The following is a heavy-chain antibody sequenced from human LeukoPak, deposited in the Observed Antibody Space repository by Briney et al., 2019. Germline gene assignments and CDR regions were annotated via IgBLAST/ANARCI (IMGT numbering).Heavy chain of an antibody. J-gene: IGHJ4*02. CDR1: GASISSSSYY. D-gene: IGHD4-23*01. CDR2: IYYSGIT. Sequence: SETLSLTCTVSGASISSSSYYWGWIRQPPGEGLEYIGGIYYSGITYYSPSLKSRVTISLDTSKNQFSLKLSSVTAADTAVYYCARDAVGLDYWGQGTLVTVSS. V-gene: IGHV4-39*07. CDR3: ARDAVGLDY.